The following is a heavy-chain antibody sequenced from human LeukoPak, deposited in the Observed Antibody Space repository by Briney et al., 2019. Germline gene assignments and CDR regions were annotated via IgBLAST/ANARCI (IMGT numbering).Heavy chain of an antibody. J-gene: IGHJ4*02. Sequence: GGSLRLSCAASGFTFSSYGMHWVRQAPGKGLEWVAVIWYDGSKKYYADSVKGRFTISRDNSKKMLYLQMNSLRAEDTAVYYCARGTVTMVDYWGQGTLVTVSS. V-gene: IGHV3-33*01. CDR3: ARGTVTMVDY. CDR2: IWYDGSKK. D-gene: IGHD3-10*01. CDR1: GFTFSSYG.